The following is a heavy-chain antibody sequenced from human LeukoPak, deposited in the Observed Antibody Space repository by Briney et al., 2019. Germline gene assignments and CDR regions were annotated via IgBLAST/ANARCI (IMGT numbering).Heavy chain of an antibody. CDR2: ISCSGGST. CDR1: GFTFSSYA. Sequence: GGSLRLSCAASGFTFSSYAMSWVRQAPGKGLEWVSAISCSGGSTYYADSVKGRFTISRDNSKNTLYLQMNSLRAEDTAVYYCAKGHIIVVVPATYDYWGQGTLVTVPS. CDR3: AKGHIIVVVPATYDY. J-gene: IGHJ4*02. V-gene: IGHV3-23*01. D-gene: IGHD2-2*01.